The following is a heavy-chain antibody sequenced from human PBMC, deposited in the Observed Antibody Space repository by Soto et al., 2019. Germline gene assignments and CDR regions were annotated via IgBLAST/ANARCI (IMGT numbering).Heavy chain of an antibody. CDR1: GGTFSSYA. CDR2: IIPIFGTA. Sequence: SVKVSCKASGGTFSSYAISWVRQAPGQGLEWMGGIIPIFGTANYAQKFQGRVTITADESTSTAYVELSSPRSEDTAVYYCARDVKAALAPAGWFDPWGQGTLVTVSS. V-gene: IGHV1-69*13. J-gene: IGHJ5*02. D-gene: IGHD6-13*01. CDR3: ARDVKAALAPAGWFDP.